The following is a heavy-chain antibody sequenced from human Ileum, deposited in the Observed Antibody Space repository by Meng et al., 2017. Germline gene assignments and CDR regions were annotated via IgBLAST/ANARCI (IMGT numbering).Heavy chain of an antibody. CDR3: ARVRGWFDL. J-gene: IGHJ5*02. Sequence: GGSLRLSCTASGFTFNTYTITWVRQAPGKGLEWVSSISSGSNYIYYLDSVKGRFTISRDNAKNSLFLHMSSLRAEDTAVYYCARVRGWFDLWGHGTRVNGAS. CDR2: ISSGSNYI. V-gene: IGHV3-21*01. CDR1: GFTFNTYT.